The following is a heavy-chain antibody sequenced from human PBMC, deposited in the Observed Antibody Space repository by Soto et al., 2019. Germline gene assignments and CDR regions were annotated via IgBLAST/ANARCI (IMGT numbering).Heavy chain of an antibody. V-gene: IGHV4-31*03. J-gene: IGHJ4*02. CDR3: ARGSSYYNLNY. Sequence: QVQLQESGPGLVKPSQTLSLTCTVSGGSISSGGYYWSWIRQHPGKGLEWIGYIYYSGSTYYNPSLKSGVRVTVDTSKTQFALMLTSVTAADTAVYYCARGSSYYNLNYWGQGTLVTVSS. CDR1: GGSISSGGYY. CDR2: IYYSGST. D-gene: IGHD3-10*01.